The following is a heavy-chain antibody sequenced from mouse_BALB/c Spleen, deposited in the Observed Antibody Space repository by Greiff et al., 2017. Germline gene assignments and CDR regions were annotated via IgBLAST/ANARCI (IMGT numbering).Heavy chain of an antibody. J-gene: IGHJ4*01. CDR3: ARGATATGAMDY. D-gene: IGHD1-2*01. CDR1: GYTFTDYN. CDR2: INPNNGGT. V-gene: IGHV1-18*01. Sequence: VQLKESGPELVKPGASVKIPCKASGYTFTDYNMDWVKQSHGKSLEWIGDINPNNGGTIYNQKFKGKATLTVDKSSSTAYMELRSLTSEDTAVYYCARGATATGAMDYWGQGTSVTVSS.